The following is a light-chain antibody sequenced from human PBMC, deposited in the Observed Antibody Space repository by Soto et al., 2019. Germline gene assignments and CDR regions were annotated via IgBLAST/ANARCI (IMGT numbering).Light chain of an antibody. V-gene: IGKV3-20*01. J-gene: IGKJ1*01. Sequence: EILFTQSPGTLSLSPGEGAALSCRASQSVSNNYLAWYQQKTGQAPGLLIDGASNRATGIPDRFSGSGSGTDFTLTISRPEPEDSAVYYCQQYGTSGTFGQGTKVDIK. CDR3: QQYGTSGT. CDR2: GAS. CDR1: QSVSNNY.